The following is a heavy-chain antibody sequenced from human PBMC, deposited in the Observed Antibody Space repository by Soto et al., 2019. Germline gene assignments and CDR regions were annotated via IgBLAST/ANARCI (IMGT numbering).Heavy chain of an antibody. D-gene: IGHD3-22*01. CDR3: ASYDSSGYYDAFDI. Sequence: PGGSLRLSCAASGFTFSSYSMNWVRQAPGKGLEWVSSISSSSSYIYYADSVKGRFTISRDNAKNSLYLQMNSLRAEDTAVYYCASYDSSGYYDAFDIWGQGTMVTASS. CDR2: ISSSSSYI. CDR1: GFTFSSYS. J-gene: IGHJ3*02. V-gene: IGHV3-21*01.